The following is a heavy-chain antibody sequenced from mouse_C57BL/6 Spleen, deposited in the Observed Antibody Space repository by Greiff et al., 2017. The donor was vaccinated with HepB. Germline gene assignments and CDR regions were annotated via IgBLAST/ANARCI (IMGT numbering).Heavy chain of an antibody. Sequence: VQLQQSGAELVRPGTSVKVSCKASGYAFTNYLIEWVKQRPGQGLEWIGVINPGSGGTNYNEKFKGKATLTADKSSSTAYMQLSSLTSEDSAVYFCANDYGAYWGQGTLVTVSA. CDR1: GYAFTNYL. J-gene: IGHJ3*01. D-gene: IGHD2-4*01. V-gene: IGHV1-54*01. CDR3: ANDYGAY. CDR2: INPGSGGT.